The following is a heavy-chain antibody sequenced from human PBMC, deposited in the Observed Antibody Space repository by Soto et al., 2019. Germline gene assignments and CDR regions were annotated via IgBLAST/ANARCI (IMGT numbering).Heavy chain of an antibody. V-gene: IGHV2-26*01. J-gene: IGHJ4*02. CDR1: GFSLSKARMG. CDR3: TRALREALPICYFDS. D-gene: IGHD1-26*01. CDR2: IFWNDER. Sequence: SGPTLVNPTETLTLTCTVSGFSLSKARMGVSWSRQPPGKALEWLAHIFWNDERSYNTSLKNRLTISKDTSKSQVVLTMTNVVPVDKGISLCTRALREALPICYFDSWGRGTLVAGSS.